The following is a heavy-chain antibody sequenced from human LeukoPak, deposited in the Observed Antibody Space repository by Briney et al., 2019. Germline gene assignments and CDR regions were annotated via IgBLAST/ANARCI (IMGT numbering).Heavy chain of an antibody. J-gene: IGHJ4*02. CDR3: ARFPGAVAGKVDY. CDR2: ISPSGGST. D-gene: IGHD6-19*01. CDR1: GYTFTSNY. Sequence: ASVKVSCKAFGYTFTSNYMHWVRQAPGQGPEWMGVISPSGGSTTYAQKFQGRVTLTRDMSTSTDYLELSSLRSEDTAVYYCARFPGAVAGKVDYWGQGTLVTVSS. V-gene: IGHV1-46*01.